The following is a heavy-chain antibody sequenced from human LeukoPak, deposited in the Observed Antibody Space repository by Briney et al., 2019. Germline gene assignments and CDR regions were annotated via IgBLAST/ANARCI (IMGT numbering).Heavy chain of an antibody. V-gene: IGHV3-15*01. CDR2: IKSKTDGGTT. CDR1: GFTFSIAW. J-gene: IGHJ3*02. D-gene: IGHD1-26*01. Sequence: GGSLRLSCAASGFTFSIAWMSWVRQAPGKGLEWVGRIKSKTDGGTTDYAAPVRGRFTISRDDSKNTLYLQMNSLKTEDTAVYYCTTEWELLPLDDAFDIWGQGTMVTVSS. CDR3: TTEWELLPLDDAFDI.